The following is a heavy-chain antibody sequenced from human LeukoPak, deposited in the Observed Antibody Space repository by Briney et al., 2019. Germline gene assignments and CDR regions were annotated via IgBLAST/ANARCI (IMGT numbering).Heavy chain of an antibody. CDR2: IIPIFGTA. J-gene: IGHJ4*02. D-gene: IGHD3-22*01. CDR1: GGTFSSYA. CDR3: ASHYYDSSGYYYGFDY. Sequence: ASVKVSCKASGGTFSSYAMSWVRQAPGQGLEWMGGIIPIFGTANYAQKFQGRVTITADESTSTAYMELSSLRSEDTAVYYCASHYYDSSGYYYGFDYWGQGTLVTVSS. V-gene: IGHV1-69*13.